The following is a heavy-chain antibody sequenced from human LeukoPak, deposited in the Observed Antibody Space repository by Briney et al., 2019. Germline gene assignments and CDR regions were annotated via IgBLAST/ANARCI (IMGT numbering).Heavy chain of an antibody. J-gene: IGHJ4*02. Sequence: GSLRLSCVASGFSFSDHYMEWVRQAPGKGLEWIGEINHSGSTNYNPSLKSRVTISVDTSKIQFSLKLSSVTAADTAVYYCARGGSYAYYFDYWGQGTLVTVSS. V-gene: IGHV4-34*01. D-gene: IGHD1-26*01. CDR2: INHSGST. CDR3: ARGGSYAYYFDY. CDR1: GFSFSDHY.